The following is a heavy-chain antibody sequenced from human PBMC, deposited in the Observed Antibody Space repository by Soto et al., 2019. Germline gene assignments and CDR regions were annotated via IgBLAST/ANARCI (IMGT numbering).Heavy chain of an antibody. Sequence: EVQLVESGGGLVKPGGTLRLSCAASGFAFTYAWVTWVRQAPGKGLECVGRIKSKTDGGTTDYAAPLKGRFTISRDDSNNTLYLHMNSLKSEDISVYYCSTSDSIWDDYCMDVFVQGTTVTVSS. CDR2: IKSKTDGGTT. J-gene: IGHJ6*02. CDR3: STSDSIWDDYCMDV. CDR1: GFAFTYAW. V-gene: IGHV3-15*01. D-gene: IGHD4-4*01.